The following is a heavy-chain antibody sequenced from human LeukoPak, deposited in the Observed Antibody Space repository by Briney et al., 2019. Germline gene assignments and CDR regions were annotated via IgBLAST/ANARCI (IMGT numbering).Heavy chain of an antibody. Sequence: SETLSLTCTVSGGSLSSYYWSWIRQPPGKGLEWIGYIYYRGSTNYNPSLKSRVTISVDTSKNHFSLRLTSVTAADTAMYYCASRTYYGSGPDYWGQGTLVTVSS. CDR1: GGSLSSYY. CDR3: ASRTYYGSGPDY. CDR2: IYYRGST. D-gene: IGHD3-10*01. V-gene: IGHV4-59*01. J-gene: IGHJ4*02.